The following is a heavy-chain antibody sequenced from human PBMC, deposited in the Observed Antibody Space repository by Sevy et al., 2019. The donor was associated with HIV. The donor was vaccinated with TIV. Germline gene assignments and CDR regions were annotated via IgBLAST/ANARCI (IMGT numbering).Heavy chain of an antibody. V-gene: IGHV3-23*01. CDR3: AGALYDSSGSFDALDI. CDR1: GFIFNSYA. CDR2: IFRGGDGT. Sequence: GGSLRLSCAASGFIFNSYAMSWVRQAPGKGLEWVSTIFRGGDGTYYADSVKGRFTISRDNSKDTVYLQLSSLRADDTAVYYCAGALYDSSGSFDALDIWGQGTMVTVSS. J-gene: IGHJ3*02. D-gene: IGHD3-22*01.